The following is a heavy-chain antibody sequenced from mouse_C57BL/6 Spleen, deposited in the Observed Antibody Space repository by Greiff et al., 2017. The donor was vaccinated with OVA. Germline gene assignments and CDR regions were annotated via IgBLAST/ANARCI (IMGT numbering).Heavy chain of an antibody. CDR3: ARALGTTVDAMDY. V-gene: IGHV1-55*01. CDR1: GYTFTSYW. J-gene: IGHJ4*01. D-gene: IGHD1-1*01. CDR2: IYPGSGST. Sequence: LQQPGAELVKPGASVKMSCKASGYTFTSYWITWVKQRPGQGLEWIGDIYPGSGSTNYNEKFKSKATLTVDTSSSTAYMQLSSLTSEDSAVYYGARALGTTVDAMDYWGQGTSVTVSS.